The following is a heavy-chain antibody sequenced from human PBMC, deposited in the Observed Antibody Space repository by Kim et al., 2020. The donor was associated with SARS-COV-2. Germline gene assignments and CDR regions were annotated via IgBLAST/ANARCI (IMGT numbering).Heavy chain of an antibody. V-gene: IGHV3-33*01. Sequence: GGSLRLSCAASGFTFSSYGMHWVRQAPGKGLEWVAVIWYDGSNKYYADSVKGRFTISRDNSKNTLYLQMNTLRAEDTAVYYCARDWARGYSGYDLIGYWGQGTLVTVSS. J-gene: IGHJ4*02. CDR3: ARDWARGYSGYDLIGY. CDR2: IWYDGSNK. CDR1: GFTFSSYG. D-gene: IGHD5-12*01.